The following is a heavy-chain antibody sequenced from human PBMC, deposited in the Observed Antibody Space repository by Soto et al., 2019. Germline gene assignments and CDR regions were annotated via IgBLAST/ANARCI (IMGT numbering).Heavy chain of an antibody. CDR1: GFTFSSYG. D-gene: IGHD6-13*01. J-gene: IGHJ6*03. CDR3: AKDGSSSFPYYYYMDV. CDR2: ISYDGSNK. Sequence: GGSLRLSCAASGFTFSSYGMHWVRQAPGKGLEWVAVISYDGSNKYYADSVKGRFTISRDNSKNTLYLQMNSLRAEDTAVYYCAKDGSSSFPYYYYMDVWGKGTTVTVSS. V-gene: IGHV3-30*18.